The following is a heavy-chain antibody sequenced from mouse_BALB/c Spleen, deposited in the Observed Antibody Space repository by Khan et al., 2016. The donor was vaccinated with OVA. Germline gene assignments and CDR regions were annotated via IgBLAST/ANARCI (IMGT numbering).Heavy chain of an antibody. CDR1: GFNIKDTY. CDR3: TRGAYNGLFAY. D-gene: IGHD2-10*01. Sequence: VQLQQSGAEFVKPGASVKLSCTASGFNIKDTYMHWINQRPQQGLVWIGRIDPANGNVRYDPTFQDKATIAADASSNTVYLQPSSLTSADTAVYYCTRGAYNGLFAYWGQGTLVTVSA. J-gene: IGHJ3*01. V-gene: IGHV14-3*02. CDR2: IDPANGNV.